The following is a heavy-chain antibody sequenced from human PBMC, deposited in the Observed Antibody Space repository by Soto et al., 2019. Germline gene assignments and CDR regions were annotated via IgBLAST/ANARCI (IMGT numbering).Heavy chain of an antibody. V-gene: IGHV1-18*01. CDR3: TRDGVAYCGGDCGPADY. CDR1: GYTFTSYG. Sequence: VASVKVSCKASGYTFTSYGISWVRQAPGQGLEWMGWISAYNGNTNYAQKLQGRVTMTTDTSTSTAYMELRSLRSDDTAVYYCTRDGVAYCGGDCGPADYWGQGTLVTVSS. D-gene: IGHD2-21*02. CDR2: ISAYNGNT. J-gene: IGHJ4*02.